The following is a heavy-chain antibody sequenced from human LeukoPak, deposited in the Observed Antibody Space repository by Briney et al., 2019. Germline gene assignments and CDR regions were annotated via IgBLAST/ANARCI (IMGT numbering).Heavy chain of an antibody. CDR2: IHHTGYT. J-gene: IGHJ3*02. D-gene: IGHD6-13*01. CDR3: AREVPRTAAAGSEGFDI. V-gene: IGHV4-59*01. CDR1: GGSISSDY. Sequence: SETLSLTCTVSGGSISSDYWSWIRQSPGKGLVWIGYIHHTGYTNYNPSLKSRVTISIDTSKKHLSLKLTSVTAADTAGYYCAREVPRTAAAGSEGFDIWGQGTLVTVSS.